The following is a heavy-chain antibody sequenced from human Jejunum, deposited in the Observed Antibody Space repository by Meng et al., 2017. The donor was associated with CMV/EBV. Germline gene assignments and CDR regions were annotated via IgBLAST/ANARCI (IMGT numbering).Heavy chain of an antibody. J-gene: IGHJ4*02. Sequence: QEAVPGVVEPSETLSLTCTVSGGSMNSYDWPWLRQPAGKGLEWIGNIYSSGNTNYTPSLEGRVTMSLDTSNNQIFLNLTSVTAADTALYYCARGESRGYYYFDYWGQGILVTVSS. CDR3: ARGESRGYYYFDY. CDR2: IYSSGNT. CDR1: GGSMNSYD. D-gene: IGHD3-22*01. V-gene: IGHV4-4*07.